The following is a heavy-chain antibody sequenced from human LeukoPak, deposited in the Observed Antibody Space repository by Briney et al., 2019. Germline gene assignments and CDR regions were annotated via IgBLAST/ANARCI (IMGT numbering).Heavy chain of an antibody. Sequence: HPGGSLRLSCAASGFTFSSYNMNWVRQAPGKGLEWVSYITDSSSTIYYADSVKGRFTISRDNAKNSLYLQMNSLRAEDTAVYYCARGTVTNDYWGQGTLVTVSS. D-gene: IGHD4-17*01. V-gene: IGHV3-48*01. CDR2: ITDSSSTI. J-gene: IGHJ4*02. CDR1: GFTFSSYN. CDR3: ARGTVTNDY.